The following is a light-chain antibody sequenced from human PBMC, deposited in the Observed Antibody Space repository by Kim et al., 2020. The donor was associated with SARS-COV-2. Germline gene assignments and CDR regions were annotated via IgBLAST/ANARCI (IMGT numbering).Light chain of an antibody. CDR3: ETWDTNTRV. Sequence: QLVLTQSSSASASLGSSVKLTCTLSSGHSTYIIAWHQQQPGKAPRFLMKLEESGSYNKGSGVPDRFSGSRSGADRYLTISNLQSEDEADYYCETWDTNTRVFGGGTQLTVL. CDR2: LEESGSY. V-gene: IGLV4-60*03. CDR1: SGHSTYI. J-gene: IGLJ3*02.